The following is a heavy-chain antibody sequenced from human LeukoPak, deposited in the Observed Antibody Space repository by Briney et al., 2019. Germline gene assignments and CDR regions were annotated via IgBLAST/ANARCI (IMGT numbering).Heavy chain of an antibody. Sequence: SVKVSCKASGGTFSSYAISWVRQAPGQGLEWMGRIIPILGIANYAQKFQGRVTITADEPTRTVFMELRSLTSEDTAVYYCARGGNSGIYSPTYWGQGTLVTVSS. CDR2: IIPILGIA. D-gene: IGHD1-26*01. CDR1: GGTFSSYA. V-gene: IGHV1-69*04. J-gene: IGHJ4*02. CDR3: ARGGNSGIYSPTY.